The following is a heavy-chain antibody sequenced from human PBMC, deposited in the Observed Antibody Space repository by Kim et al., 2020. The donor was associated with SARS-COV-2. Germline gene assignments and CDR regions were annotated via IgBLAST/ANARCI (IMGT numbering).Heavy chain of an antibody. J-gene: IGHJ3*02. D-gene: IGHD2-2*01. Sequence: KFQGRVTITRDTSASTAYMELSSLRSEDTAVYYCARDEIPYCSSTSCYDAFDIWGQGTMVTVSS. V-gene: IGHV1-3*01. CDR3: ARDEIPYCSSTSCYDAFDI.